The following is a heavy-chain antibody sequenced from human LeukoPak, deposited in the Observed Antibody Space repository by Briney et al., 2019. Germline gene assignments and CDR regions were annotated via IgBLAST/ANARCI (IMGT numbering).Heavy chain of an antibody. CDR2: IYYSGST. J-gene: IGHJ6*03. V-gene: IGHV4-31*03. D-gene: IGHD4-17*01. Sequence: SQTLSLTCTVSGGSISSGGYYWSWIRQHPGKGLEWIGYIYYSGSTYYNPSLKSRVTISVDTSKNQLSLKLSSVTAADTAVYYCARVEAGDYGYYYYYMDVWGKGTTVTVSS. CDR1: GGSISSGGYY. CDR3: ARVEAGDYGYYYYYMDV.